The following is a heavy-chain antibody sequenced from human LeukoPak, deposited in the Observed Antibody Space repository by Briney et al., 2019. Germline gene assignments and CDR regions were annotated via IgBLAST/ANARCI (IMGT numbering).Heavy chain of an antibody. CDR3: VRSGIAAAGI. CDR1: GGSFSGYY. Sequence: PSETLSLTCAVYGGSFSGYYWSWIRQPPGKGLEWIGEINHSGSTNYNPSLKSRVTISVDTSKNQFSLKLSSVTAADTAVYYCVRSGIAAAGIWGQGTLVTVSS. V-gene: IGHV4-34*01. D-gene: IGHD6-13*01. J-gene: IGHJ4*02. CDR2: INHSGST.